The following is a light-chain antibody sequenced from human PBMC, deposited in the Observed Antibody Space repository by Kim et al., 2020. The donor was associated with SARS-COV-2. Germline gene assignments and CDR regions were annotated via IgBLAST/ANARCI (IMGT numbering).Light chain of an antibody. J-gene: IGLJ3*02. CDR1: SNNVGNEG. CDR3: SAWDSSLRAWV. V-gene: IGLV10-54*04. CDR2: RNN. Sequence: QAGLTQPPSVYKGLRQTATLTCTGDSNNVGNEGAAWLQQHQGHPPKLLSYRNNNRPSGISERFSASRSGNTASLTITGLQPEDEADYYCSAWDSSLRAWVFGGGTQLTVL.